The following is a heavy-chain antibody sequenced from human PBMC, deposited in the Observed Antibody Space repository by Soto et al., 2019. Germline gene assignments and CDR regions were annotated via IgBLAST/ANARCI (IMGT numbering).Heavy chain of an antibody. Sequence: EVQLVESGGGLVQPGGSRRLSCVASGFNFDDYAMHWVRQPPGKGLEWVSGINWNSDTVGYADSVKGRFTVSRDNAKGSLLLQMSSLGPEDTVVYFCAMSNSNDLYYHFESWGQGTPVTVSP. V-gene: IGHV3-9*01. D-gene: IGHD3-22*01. CDR3: AMSNSNDLYYHFES. J-gene: IGHJ4*02. CDR2: INWNSDTV. CDR1: GFNFDDYA.